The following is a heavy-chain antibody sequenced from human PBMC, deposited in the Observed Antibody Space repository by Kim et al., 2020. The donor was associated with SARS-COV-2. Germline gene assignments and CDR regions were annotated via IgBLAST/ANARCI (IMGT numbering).Heavy chain of an antibody. CDR3: VNGDGTMVRGAQPDAFDI. D-gene: IGHD3-10*01. Sequence: GGSLRLSCSASGFTFSSYAMHWVRQAPGKGLEYVSAISSNGGSTYYADSVKGRFTISRDNSKNTLYLQMSSLRAEDTAVYYCVNGDGTMVRGAQPDAFDIWGQGTMVTVSS. CDR2: ISSNGGST. J-gene: IGHJ3*02. CDR1: GFTFSSYA. V-gene: IGHV3-64D*06.